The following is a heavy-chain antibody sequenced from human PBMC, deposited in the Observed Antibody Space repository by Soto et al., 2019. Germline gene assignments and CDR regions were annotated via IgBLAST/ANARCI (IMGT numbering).Heavy chain of an antibody. CDR2: INPAGTIT. CDR1: GFPFSHYW. CDR3: TSDTFGLRDT. D-gene: IGHD3-16*01. J-gene: IGHJ5*02. Sequence: MQMVESGGGSVQPGRSLRLSCAASGFPFSHYWMHWVRQTPGKGLVWVSRINPAGTITNYADSVEGRFTISRDNADSALFLQMNSLRPEDTAIYFGTSDTFGLRDTWGQGTLVTVSS. V-gene: IGHV3-74*01.